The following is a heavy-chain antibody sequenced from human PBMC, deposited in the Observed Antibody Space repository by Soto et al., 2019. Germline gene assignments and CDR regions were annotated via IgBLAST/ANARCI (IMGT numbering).Heavy chain of an antibody. CDR1: GFKFSNYA. V-gene: IGHV3-23*01. Sequence: GGSLRLSCAASGFKFSNYAMSWVRQAPGKGLEWVSLISATGGGTYNADSVKGRFTISRDNSKNTLYLQMNSLRAEDTAVYYCARRAIGSSRAFDIWGQGTMVTVSS. J-gene: IGHJ3*02. D-gene: IGHD6-6*01. CDR2: ISATGGGT. CDR3: ARRAIGSSRAFDI.